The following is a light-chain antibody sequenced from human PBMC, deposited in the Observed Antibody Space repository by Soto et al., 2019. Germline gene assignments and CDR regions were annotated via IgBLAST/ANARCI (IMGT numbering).Light chain of an antibody. CDR2: DAS. J-gene: IGKJ1*01. CDR1: QSVSSSY. CDR3: QKYGSSPKT. V-gene: IGKV3-20*01. Sequence: EIVLTQSPGTLSLSPGERATLSCGASQSVSSSYLAWYQQKTGQAPRLLIYDASSRATGIPDRLSGGGSGTDFNLTISRLAREDFAVYYCQKYGSSPKTCGQGTKVDI.